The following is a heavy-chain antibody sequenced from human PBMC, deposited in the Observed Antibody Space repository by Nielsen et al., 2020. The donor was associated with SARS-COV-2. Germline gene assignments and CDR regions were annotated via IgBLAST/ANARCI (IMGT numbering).Heavy chain of an antibody. J-gene: IGHJ4*02. D-gene: IGHD3-9*01. CDR1: GGSISSAGYY. Sequence: SETLSLTCTVSGGSISSAGYYWSWIRQHPGKSLEWIGYIYYSGSTYYNPSLKSRVTISVDTSKNQFSLKLSSVTAADTALYYCARGPLLRYFDWLFDYWGQGTLVTVSS. CDR3: ARGPLLRYFDWLFDY. CDR2: IYYSGST. V-gene: IGHV4-30-4*01.